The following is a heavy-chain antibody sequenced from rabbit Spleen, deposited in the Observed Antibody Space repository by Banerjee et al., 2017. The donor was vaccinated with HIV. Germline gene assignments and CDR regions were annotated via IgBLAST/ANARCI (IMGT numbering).Heavy chain of an antibody. CDR1: GFSFSISSY. Sequence: QSLEESGGGLVRPEGSLKLSCKASGFSFSISSYMCWVRQAPGKGLEWIACIDSGSSGFTYYATWAKGRFTCSKTSSTTVTLQMTRLTAADTATYFCARDTSSSFSSYGMDLWGPGTLVTVS. D-gene: IGHD1-1*01. V-gene: IGHV1S40*01. CDR2: IDSGSSGFT. CDR3: ARDTSSSFSSYGMDL. J-gene: IGHJ6*01.